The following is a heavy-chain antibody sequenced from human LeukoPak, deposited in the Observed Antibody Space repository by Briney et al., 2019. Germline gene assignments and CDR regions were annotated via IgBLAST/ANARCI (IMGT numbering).Heavy chain of an antibody. CDR3: AKKGGTSGSTDYFDY. J-gene: IGHJ4*02. V-gene: IGHV3-30*18. Sequence: PGGSLRLSCAASGFTFSSYGMHWVRQAPGKGLEWVAVISYDGSNKYYADSVKGRFTISRDNSKNTLYLQMDSLRGEDTAVYYCAKKGGTSGSTDYFDYWGQGTLVTVSS. D-gene: IGHD5-12*01. CDR2: ISYDGSNK. CDR1: GFTFSSYG.